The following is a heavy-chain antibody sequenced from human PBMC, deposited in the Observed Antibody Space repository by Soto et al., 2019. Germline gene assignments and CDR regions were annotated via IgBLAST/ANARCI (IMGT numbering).Heavy chain of an antibody. CDR1: GFTFSSYA. CDR2: ISGSGGST. D-gene: IGHD3-10*01. CDR3: ANAAMVRGAYYYYGMDV. J-gene: IGHJ6*02. Sequence: QPGGSLRLSCAASGFTFSSYAMSWVRQAPGKGLEWVSAISGSGGSTYYADSVKGRFTISRDNSKNTLYLQMNSLRAEDTAVYYCANAAMVRGAYYYYGMDVWGQGTTVTVSS. V-gene: IGHV3-23*01.